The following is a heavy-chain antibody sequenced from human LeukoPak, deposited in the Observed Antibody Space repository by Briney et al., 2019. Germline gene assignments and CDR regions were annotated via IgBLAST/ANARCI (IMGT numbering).Heavy chain of an antibody. D-gene: IGHD4-11*01. J-gene: IGHJ6*03. CDR1: GFTFSSYW. CDR2: INSDGSST. Sequence: GGSLRLSCAASGFTFSSYWMHWVRQAPGEGLVWVSRINSDGSSTSYADSVKGRFTISRDNVKNTLYLQMNSLRAEDTAVYYCARDFTVTRYYYYYMDVWGKGTTVTVSS. V-gene: IGHV3-74*01. CDR3: ARDFTVTRYYYYYMDV.